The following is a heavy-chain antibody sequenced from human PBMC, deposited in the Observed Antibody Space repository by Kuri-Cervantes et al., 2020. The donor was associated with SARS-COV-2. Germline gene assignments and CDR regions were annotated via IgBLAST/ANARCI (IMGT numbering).Heavy chain of an antibody. CDR1: GYTFTSYG. V-gene: IGHV1-18*04. CDR2: ISAYNGNT. Sequence: GGSLRLSCKASGYTFTSYGISWVRQAPGQGLEWMGWISAYNGNTNYAQKLQGRVTMTTDTSTSTAYMELSSLRSEDTAVYYCARAFDSSGWSSYCYWGQGTLVTVSS. CDR3: ARAFDSSGWSSYCY. J-gene: IGHJ4*02. D-gene: IGHD6-19*01.